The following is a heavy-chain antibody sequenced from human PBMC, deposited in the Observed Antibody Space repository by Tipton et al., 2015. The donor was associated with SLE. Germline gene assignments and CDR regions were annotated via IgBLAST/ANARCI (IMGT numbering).Heavy chain of an antibody. Sequence: TLSLTCTVSGGSISSGDYYWSWIRQPPGKGLEWIGEINHSGSTTYNPSLKSRVTISVDKSKNQFSLKLTYVTAADTAVYYCARLFYGSGSNYFDYWGQGTLVTVSS. CDR1: GGSISSGDYY. CDR2: INHSGST. D-gene: IGHD3-10*01. CDR3: ARLFYGSGSNYFDY. V-gene: IGHV4-30-2*01. J-gene: IGHJ4*02.